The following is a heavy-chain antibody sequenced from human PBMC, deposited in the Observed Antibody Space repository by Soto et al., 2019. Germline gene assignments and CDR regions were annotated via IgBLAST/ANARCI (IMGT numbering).Heavy chain of an antibody. J-gene: IGHJ4*02. D-gene: IGHD1-26*01. CDR3: EREYIGNYFDY. CDR2: VKQDGSEK. CDR1: GFTFSRNW. V-gene: IGHV3-7*01. Sequence: PGGSLRLSCAASGFTFSRNWMSWVRQAPGKGLEWVANVKQDGSEKYYVDSVKGRFTISRDNTKNSLYLHMNSLRAEDTAVYYCEREYIGNYFDYWGQGTLVTVSS.